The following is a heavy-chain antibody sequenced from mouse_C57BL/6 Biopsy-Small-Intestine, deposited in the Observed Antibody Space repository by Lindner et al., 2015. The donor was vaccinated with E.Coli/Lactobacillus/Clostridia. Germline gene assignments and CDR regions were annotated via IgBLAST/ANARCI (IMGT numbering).Heavy chain of an antibody. CDR2: ISGYNGNT. CDR3: ARSYYDFLTGSLPMENYFDYYGMDV. D-gene: IGHD1-1*01. V-gene: IGHV1-84*02. J-gene: IGHJ1*01. CDR1: GYTFSSYF. Sequence: SVKVSCKASGYTFSSYFISWVRQAPGQGLEWMGWISGYNGNTKYAQKFQDRVTMTTDTSTNTAYMELRSLRSDDTAVYFCARSYYDFLTGSLPMENYFDYYGMDVWGQGTTVTVSS.